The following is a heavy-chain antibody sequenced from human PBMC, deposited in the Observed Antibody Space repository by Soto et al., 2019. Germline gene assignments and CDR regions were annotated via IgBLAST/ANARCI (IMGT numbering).Heavy chain of an antibody. V-gene: IGHV3-23*01. CDR1: GFTFSSYA. J-gene: IGHJ3*02. D-gene: IGHD5-12*01. CDR3: ANLNIVATIRAFDI. CDR2: ISGSGGST. Sequence: GGSLRLSCAASGFTFSSYAMSWVRQAPGKGLEWVSAISGSGGSTYYADSVKGRFTISRDNSKNTLYLQMKSLRAEDTAVYYCANLNIVATIRAFDIWGQGTMVTVSS.